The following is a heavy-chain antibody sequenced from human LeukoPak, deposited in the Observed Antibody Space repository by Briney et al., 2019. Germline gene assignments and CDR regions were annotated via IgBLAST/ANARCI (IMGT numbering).Heavy chain of an antibody. Sequence: GGSLRLSCAASGFTFSDSYMTWVRQAPGKGVEWVAYISGSGHDINYSDSVKGRFTISRDNAKNTLYLQMNSLRAEDTAVYYCARGGRITMVRGVLDYWGRGTLVTVSS. J-gene: IGHJ4*02. CDR1: GFTFSDSY. CDR2: ISGSGHDI. CDR3: ARGGRITMVRGVLDY. D-gene: IGHD3-10*01. V-gene: IGHV3-11*06.